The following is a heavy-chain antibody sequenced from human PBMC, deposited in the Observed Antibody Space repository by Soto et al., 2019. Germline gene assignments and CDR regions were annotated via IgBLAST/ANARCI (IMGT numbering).Heavy chain of an antibody. CDR3: ARGGYSQITDSFDY. CDR2: VNTANGDT. CDR1: GYIFTQYS. D-gene: IGHD2-15*01. Sequence: GASVKVSCKASGYIFTQYSIHWVRQAPGLGLEWMGWVNTANGDTQYSLKFQDRVTFSRDASARTAYMEVSSLRSEDTATYFCARGGYSQITDSFDYWGQGARVTVSS. V-gene: IGHV1-3*04. J-gene: IGHJ4*02.